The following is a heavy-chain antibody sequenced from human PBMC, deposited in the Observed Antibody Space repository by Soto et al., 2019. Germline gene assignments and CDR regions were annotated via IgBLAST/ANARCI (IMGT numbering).Heavy chain of an antibody. J-gene: IGHJ5*02. CDR3: ARDSMRGRFDP. CDR1: GFTFSTSW. CDR2: IESDGRGT. Sequence: EVPLVESGGGLVQPGGSLRLSCAASGFTFSTSWMHWVRQAPGKGLVWVSRIESDGRGTTYADSVKGRFTISRDNAKNTLYLQMNSLRAEDTAVYYCARDSMRGRFDPWGQGTLVTVSS. D-gene: IGHD2-8*01. V-gene: IGHV3-74*01.